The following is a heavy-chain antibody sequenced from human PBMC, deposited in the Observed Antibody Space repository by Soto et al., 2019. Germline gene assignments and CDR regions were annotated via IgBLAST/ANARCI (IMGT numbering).Heavy chain of an antibody. J-gene: IGHJ4*02. CDR3: ARSLGGVLVPAN. Sequence: QVQLQESGPGLVKPSDTLSLTCAVSGYSISSSNWWGWIRQPPGKGLEWIGYIYYSGSTYYNPSLKSRVTXXVXSSKNQFSLKLSSVTAVDTAVYYCARSLGGVLVPANWGQGTLVTVSS. D-gene: IGHD2-2*01. CDR1: GYSISSSNW. V-gene: IGHV4-28*01. CDR2: IYYSGST.